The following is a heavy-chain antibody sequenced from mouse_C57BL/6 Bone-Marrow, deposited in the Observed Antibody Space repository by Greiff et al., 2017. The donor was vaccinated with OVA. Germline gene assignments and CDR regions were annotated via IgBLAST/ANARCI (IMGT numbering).Heavy chain of an antibody. CDR3: AREGLRLYFDV. J-gene: IGHJ1*03. V-gene: IGHV1-50*01. D-gene: IGHD2-4*01. CDR1: GYTFTSYW. Sequence: VQLQQPGAELVKPGASVKLSCKASGYTFTSYWMQWVKQRPGQGLEWIGEIDPSDSYTNYNQKFKGKATLTVDTSSSTAYMQLSSLTSEDSAVYYRAREGLRLYFDVWGTGTTVTVSS. CDR2: IDPSDSYT.